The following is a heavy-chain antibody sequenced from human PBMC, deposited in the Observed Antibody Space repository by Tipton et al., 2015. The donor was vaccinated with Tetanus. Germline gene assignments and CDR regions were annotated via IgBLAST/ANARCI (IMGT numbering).Heavy chain of an antibody. Sequence: GLVKPSQTLSLTCDVSGDSLSGYSVAWNWIRQSPSRGLEWLGRTYYRTSWYTDYALSVRGRININPDTSKSQFSLQLNSVPPEDSAVYYCARQFGNAFDIWGQGTVVSVSS. CDR1: GDSLSGYSVA. D-gene: IGHD3-16*01. CDR2: TYYRTSWYT. V-gene: IGHV6-1*01. J-gene: IGHJ3*02. CDR3: ARQFGNAFDI.